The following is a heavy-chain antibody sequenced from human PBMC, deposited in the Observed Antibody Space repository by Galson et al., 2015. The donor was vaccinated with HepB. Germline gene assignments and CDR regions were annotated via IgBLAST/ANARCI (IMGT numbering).Heavy chain of an antibody. CDR2: R. Sequence: SLRLSCAASGFTFSRYAMHWVRQAPGKGLECVALRDSVKGRFTISRDYSKSTLYLQMNSLRDEDTAIYYCARSPAAAAFFDFWGQGTLLTVPS. CDR1: GFTFSRYA. D-gene: IGHD6-13*01. V-gene: IGHV3-33*01. CDR3: ARSPAAAAFFDF. J-gene: IGHJ4*02.